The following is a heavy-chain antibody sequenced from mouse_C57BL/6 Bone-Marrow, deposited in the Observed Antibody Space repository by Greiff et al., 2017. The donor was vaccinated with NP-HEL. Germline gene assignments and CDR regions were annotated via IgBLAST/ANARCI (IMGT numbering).Heavy chain of an antibody. V-gene: IGHV1-69*01. Sequence: QVQLQQPGAELVMPGASVKLSCKASGYTFTSYWMHWVKQRPGQGLEWIGEIDPSDSYTNYNQKFKGKSTLTVDKSSSTAYMQLSSLTSDDSAVYYCARWDYYGSSYEDAMDYWGQGTSVTVSS. CDR1: GYTFTSYW. J-gene: IGHJ4*01. CDR3: ARWDYYGSSYEDAMDY. CDR2: IDPSDSYT. D-gene: IGHD1-1*01.